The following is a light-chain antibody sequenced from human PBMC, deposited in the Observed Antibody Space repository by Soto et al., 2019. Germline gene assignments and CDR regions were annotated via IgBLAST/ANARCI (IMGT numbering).Light chain of an antibody. CDR1: QSISSY. CDR3: QQSYSTPIT. CDR2: AAY. Sequence: DIPMTQSPSSLSESVVDRVTITCRASQSISSYLNLYQQKPGKDPKLLIYAAYSLQSGVPSRFSGSGSGTDFTLTISSLQPEDFATYYCQQSYSTPITFGQGTRLDIK. J-gene: IGKJ5*01. V-gene: IGKV1-39*01.